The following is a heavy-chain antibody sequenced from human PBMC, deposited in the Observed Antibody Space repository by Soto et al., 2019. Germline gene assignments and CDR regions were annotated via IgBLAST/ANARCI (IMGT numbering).Heavy chain of an antibody. CDR3: ARNGTLTGYSYGVDV. V-gene: IGHV1-69*13. D-gene: IGHD1-1*01. CDR2: IIPIFDTA. Sequence: ASVKVSCKASGGTFSDSTINWVRQAPGQRLEWMGGIIPIFDTANYAEKFQGRVTITADESTSTSFMEVSSLRSEDTAVYYCARNGTLTGYSYGVDVWGQGTMVTVSS. J-gene: IGHJ6*02. CDR1: GGTFSDST.